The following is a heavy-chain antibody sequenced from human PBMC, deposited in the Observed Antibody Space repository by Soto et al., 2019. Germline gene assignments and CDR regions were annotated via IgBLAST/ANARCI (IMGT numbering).Heavy chain of an antibody. CDR3: VRYNGARVYFDY. D-gene: IGHD1-1*01. Sequence: VPCKASGYTFTSYAMHWVRQAPGQRLEWMGWINAGNGNTKYSQKFQGRVTITRDTSASTAYMELSSLRSEDTAVYYCVRYNGARVYFDYWGQGSLVTVSS. V-gene: IGHV1-3*01. J-gene: IGHJ4*02. CDR2: INAGNGNT. CDR1: GYTFTSYA.